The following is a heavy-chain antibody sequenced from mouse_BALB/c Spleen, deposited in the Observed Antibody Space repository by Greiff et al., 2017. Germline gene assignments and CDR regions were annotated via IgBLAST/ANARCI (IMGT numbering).Heavy chain of an antibody. CDR3: ARRYDYEPYAMDY. V-gene: IGHV5-9-4*01. J-gene: IGHJ4*01. CDR1: GFTFSSYA. CDR2: ISSGGSYT. Sequence: EVKVEESGGGLVKPGGSLKLSCAASGFTFSSYAMSWVRQSPEKRLAWVAEISSGGSYTYYPDTVTGRFTISRDNAKNTLYLEMSSLRSEDTAMYYCARRYDYEPYAMDYWGQGTSVTVSS. D-gene: IGHD2-4*01.